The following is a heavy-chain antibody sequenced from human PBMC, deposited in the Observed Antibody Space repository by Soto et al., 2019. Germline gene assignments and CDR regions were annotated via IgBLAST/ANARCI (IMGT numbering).Heavy chain of an antibody. CDR3: ARAGMVRGVITWFDP. Sequence: ASVKVSCKASGYSFTGYSMHWVRQAPGQGLEWMGWINPKSGGTNYARKFQGWVTMTRDTSISTAYMELSRLRSDDTAVYYCARAGMVRGVITWFDPWGQGTLVTVSS. V-gene: IGHV1-2*04. CDR2: INPKSGGT. D-gene: IGHD3-10*01. CDR1: GYSFTGYS. J-gene: IGHJ5*02.